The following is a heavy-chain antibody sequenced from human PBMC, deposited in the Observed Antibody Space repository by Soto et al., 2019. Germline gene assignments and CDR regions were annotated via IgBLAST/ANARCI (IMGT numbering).Heavy chain of an antibody. CDR1: GFTFSSYG. CDR2: ISYDGSNK. D-gene: IGHD2-2*01. V-gene: IGHV3-30*18. CDR3: AKDKVPAAMDDWFDP. Sequence: QVQLVESGGGVVQPGRSLRLSCAASGFTFSSYGMHWVRQAPGKGLEWVAVISYDGSNKYYADSVKGRFTISRDNSKNTLYLQMNSLRAEDTAVYYCAKDKVPAAMDDWFDPWGQGTLVTVSS. J-gene: IGHJ5*02.